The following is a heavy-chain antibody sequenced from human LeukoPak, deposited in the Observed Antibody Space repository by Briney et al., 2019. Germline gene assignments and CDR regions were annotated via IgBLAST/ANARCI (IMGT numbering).Heavy chain of an antibody. CDR2: MNPNSGNT. CDR1: GYTFTSYD. D-gene: IGHD6-13*01. Sequence: ASVRVSCKASGYTFTSYDINWVRQATGQGLEWMGWMNPNSGNTGYAQKFQGRVTITRNTSISTAYMELSSLRSEDTAVYYCARGRGSSREFDYWGQGTLVTVSS. V-gene: IGHV1-8*03. CDR3: ARGRGSSREFDY. J-gene: IGHJ4*02.